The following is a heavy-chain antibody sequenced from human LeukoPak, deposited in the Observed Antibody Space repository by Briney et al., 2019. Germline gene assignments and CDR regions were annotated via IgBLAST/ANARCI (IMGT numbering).Heavy chain of an antibody. CDR1: GFTFSSYG. D-gene: IGHD6-13*01. Sequence: GGSLRLSCAASGFTFSSYGMHWVRQPPGKGLEWVAVIWYDGSDKYYADSVKGRFTISRDNSKNTLYLQLNSLRAEDTAVYYCAKDRRIAAAYLFDYWGQGTLVSVSS. CDR2: IWYDGSDK. J-gene: IGHJ4*02. V-gene: IGHV3-33*06. CDR3: AKDRRIAAAYLFDY.